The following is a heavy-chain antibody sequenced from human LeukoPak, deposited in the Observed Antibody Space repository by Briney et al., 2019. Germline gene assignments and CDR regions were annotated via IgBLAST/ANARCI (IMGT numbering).Heavy chain of an antibody. Sequence: PGGSLRLSCAASGFTLSSYDMIWVRQAPGKGLEWVASINPEGSEKYSADSVKGRFTISRDNAKNSLYLQMDSLRVEDTAFYYCARDLAYSRLDYWGQGMLVTVSS. D-gene: IGHD5-18*01. CDR3: ARDLAYSRLDY. J-gene: IGHJ4*02. V-gene: IGHV3-7*01. CDR2: INPEGSEK. CDR1: GFTLSSYD.